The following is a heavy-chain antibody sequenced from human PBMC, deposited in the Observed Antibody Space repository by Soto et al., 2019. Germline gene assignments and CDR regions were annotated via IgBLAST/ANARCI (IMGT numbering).Heavy chain of an antibody. D-gene: IGHD2-2*01. CDR3: TSAGQYCTSTTCKAY. V-gene: IGHV3-15*07. Sequence: EVQVVESGGGLVKPGGSLRLSCAASGFGFTNSWMHWVRQAPGKGLEWVGRIKSKNDGGTTDYAAPVQGRFTISRDDSKTTIYLQMNSLKTEDTAVYYCTSAGQYCTSTTCKAYWGQGTPVTVSS. CDR2: IKSKNDGGTT. CDR1: GFGFTNSW. J-gene: IGHJ4*02.